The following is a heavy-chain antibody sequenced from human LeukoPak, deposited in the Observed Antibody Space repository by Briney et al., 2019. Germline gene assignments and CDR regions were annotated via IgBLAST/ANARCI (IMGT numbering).Heavy chain of an antibody. CDR2: IYYSGST. J-gene: IGHJ4*02. CDR3: ARVSWALTGYYNFRDL. CDR1: GGSISSYY. Sequence: SSETLSLTCTVSGGSISSYYWSWIRQPPGKGLEWIGYIYYSGSTNYNPSLKSRVTISVDTSKNQFSLKLSSVTAADTAVYYCARVSWALTGYYNFRDLWGQGTLVTVSS. V-gene: IGHV4-59*01. D-gene: IGHD3-9*01.